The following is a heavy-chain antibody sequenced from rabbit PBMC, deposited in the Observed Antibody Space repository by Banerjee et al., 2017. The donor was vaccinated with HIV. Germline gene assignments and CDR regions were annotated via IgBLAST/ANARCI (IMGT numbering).Heavy chain of an antibody. Sequence: QEQLKETGGGLVQPGGSLTLSCKASGFDFSSYYMCWVRQAPGKGLEWIACIAPGSSGSTYYASWAKGRFTISKTSSTTVTLQMTSLTAADTATYFCARDSNYYSYGYVDYGNLWGQGTLVTVS. CDR3: ARDSNYYSYGYVDYGNL. D-gene: IGHD6-1*01. V-gene: IGHV1S45*01. CDR1: GFDFSSYY. CDR2: IAPGSSGST. J-gene: IGHJ4*01.